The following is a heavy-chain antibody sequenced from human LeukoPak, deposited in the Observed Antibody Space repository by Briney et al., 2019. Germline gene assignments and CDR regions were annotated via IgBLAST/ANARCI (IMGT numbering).Heavy chain of an antibody. V-gene: IGHV1-2*02. Sequence: GASVKVSCKASGSTFTSYYLHWVRQALGQGPEWMGGMDPKSGGTNSAQKFQGRVTMTRDTSINTAYMELSRLTSDDSAVYFCARGRSFGSGIPGGAVVWGQGTTVTVSS. CDR3: ARGRSFGSGIPGGAVV. J-gene: IGHJ6*02. CDR2: MDPKSGGT. CDR1: GSTFTSYY. D-gene: IGHD3-10*01.